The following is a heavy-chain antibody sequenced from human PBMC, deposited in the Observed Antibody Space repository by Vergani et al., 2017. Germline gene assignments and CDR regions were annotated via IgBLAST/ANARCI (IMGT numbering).Heavy chain of an antibody. CDR2: IYSTGST. CDR1: GDSISSGVYH. V-gene: IGHV4-31*03. D-gene: IGHD3-22*01. CDR3: ARMGGYDEGDAFRIGYFDS. Sequence: QVQLQESGPGLVKPSQTLSLTCSVSGDSISSGVYHWNWIRQHPGKGLEWIGYIYSTGSTHHNPSLRRRINMSVDTSKNQFPLKLNSVTAADTAMYYCARMGGYDEGDAFRIGYFDSWGPGILVTVSS. J-gene: IGHJ4*02.